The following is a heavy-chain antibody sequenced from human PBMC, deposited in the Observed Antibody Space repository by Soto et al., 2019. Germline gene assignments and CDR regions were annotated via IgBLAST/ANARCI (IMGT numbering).Heavy chain of an antibody. V-gene: IGHV1-18*01. J-gene: IGHJ5*02. Sequence: DSVKVSYKACGYTFTSYGISLVRQAPGQGLEWMGWISAYNGNTNYAQKLQGRVTMTTDTSTSTAYMELRSLRSDDTAVYYCARVLIVPAARNRNWFDPWGKGNLVT. CDR2: ISAYNGNT. D-gene: IGHD2-2*01. CDR3: ARVLIVPAARNRNWFDP. CDR1: GYTFTSYG.